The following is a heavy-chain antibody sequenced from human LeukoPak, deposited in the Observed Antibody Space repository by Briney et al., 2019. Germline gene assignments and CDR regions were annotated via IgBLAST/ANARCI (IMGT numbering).Heavy chain of an antibody. J-gene: IGHJ4*02. Sequence: PGGSLRLSCAASGFTFSSYAMSWVRQAPGKGLEWVSAISGSGGSTYYADSVKGRFTISRDNSKNTLYLQMNSLRAEDTAVYYCVFGELGSYYFDYWGQGTLVTVSS. CDR3: VFGELGSYYFDY. V-gene: IGHV3-23*01. CDR1: GFTFSSYA. CDR2: ISGSGGST. D-gene: IGHD3-10*02.